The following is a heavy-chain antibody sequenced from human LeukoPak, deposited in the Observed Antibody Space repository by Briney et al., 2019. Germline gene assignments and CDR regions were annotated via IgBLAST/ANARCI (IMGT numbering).Heavy chain of an antibody. J-gene: IGHJ3*02. CDR1: GFTFSSYA. Sequence: GGSLRLSCAASGFTFSSYAMSWVRQAPGKGLEWVSAISGSGGSTYYADSVKGRFTISRDNAKNSLYLQMNSLRAEDTAVYYCARVGSGGFCSGGSCHDAFDIWGQGTMVTVSS. D-gene: IGHD2-15*01. CDR3: ARVGSGGFCSGGSCHDAFDI. CDR2: ISGSGGST. V-gene: IGHV3-23*01.